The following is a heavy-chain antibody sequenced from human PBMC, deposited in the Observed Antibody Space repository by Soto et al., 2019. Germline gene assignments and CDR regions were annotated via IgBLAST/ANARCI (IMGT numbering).Heavy chain of an antibody. Sequence: GGSLRVTCASPGFTFSIYALHWVRQAPGKGLEWVAVMSPNGNNKYYADSVKGRFTISRDTSKSTLYLQMTSLRPDDTAVYYCATGANFYYDTSRYWGQGTMVTVSS. CDR3: ATGANFYYDTSRY. V-gene: IGHV3-30-3*01. J-gene: IGHJ4*02. D-gene: IGHD3-22*01. CDR1: GFTFSIYA. CDR2: MSPNGNNK.